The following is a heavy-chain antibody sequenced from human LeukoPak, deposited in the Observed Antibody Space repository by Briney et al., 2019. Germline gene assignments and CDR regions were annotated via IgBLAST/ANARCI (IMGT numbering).Heavy chain of an antibody. Sequence: ASVKVSCKVSGYTLTELSMHWVRQAPGKGLEWMGGFDPEDGETIYAQKFQGRVTMTEDTSTDTAYMELSSLRSEDTAVYYCATAWMVRGVFDCWGQGTLVTVSS. J-gene: IGHJ4*02. D-gene: IGHD3-10*01. CDR2: FDPEDGET. CDR1: GYTLTELS. V-gene: IGHV1-24*01. CDR3: ATAWMVRGVFDC.